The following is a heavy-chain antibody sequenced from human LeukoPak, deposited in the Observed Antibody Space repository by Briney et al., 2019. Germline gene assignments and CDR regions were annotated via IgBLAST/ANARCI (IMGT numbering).Heavy chain of an antibody. CDR3: ARVHYYDSSGFDY. V-gene: IGHV3-48*03. CDR2: ISSSGSAI. CDR1: GFTFSSYE. D-gene: IGHD3-22*01. J-gene: IGHJ4*02. Sequence: GGSLRLSCAASGFTFSSYEMNWVRQAPGKGLEWVSYISSSGSAIYYADSVKGQFTISRDNAKNSLYLQMSSLRAEDTAVYYCARVHYYDSSGFDYWGQGTLVTVSS.